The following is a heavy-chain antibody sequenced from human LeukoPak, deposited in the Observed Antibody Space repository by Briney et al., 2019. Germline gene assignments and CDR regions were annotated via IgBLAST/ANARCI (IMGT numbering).Heavy chain of an antibody. Sequence: GASVKVSCKASGGTFNYFAVSWVRQAPGQGLEWMGGIIPIFGTANYAQKFQGRVTITADKSTSTAYMELSSLRSEDTAVYYCARRPRGVNWFDPWGQGTLVTVSS. CDR1: GGTFNYFA. D-gene: IGHD3-10*01. CDR3: ARRPRGVNWFDP. V-gene: IGHV1-69*06. CDR2: IIPIFGTA. J-gene: IGHJ5*02.